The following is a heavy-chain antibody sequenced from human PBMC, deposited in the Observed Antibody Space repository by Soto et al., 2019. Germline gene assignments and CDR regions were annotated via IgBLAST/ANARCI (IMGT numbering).Heavy chain of an antibody. CDR3: SKMLQGGGTPPLYGYYGMDV. Sequence: GGSLRLSCAASGFTFSSYAMSRVRQAPGKGLEWVSAISGSGGSTYYADSVKGRFTISRDNSKNTLYLQMNSLRAEETAVYYCSKMLQGGGTPPLYGYYGMDVWGQGTTVTVSS. V-gene: IGHV3-23*01. J-gene: IGHJ6*02. D-gene: IGHD3-16*01. CDR2: ISGSGGST. CDR1: GFTFSSYA.